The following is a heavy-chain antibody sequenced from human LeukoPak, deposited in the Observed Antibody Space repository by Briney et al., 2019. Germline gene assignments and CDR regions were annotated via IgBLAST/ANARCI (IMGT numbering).Heavy chain of an antibody. CDR3: ARSSVMAGAGTGRNQYFQH. D-gene: IGHD6-13*01. CDR2: INAGNGNT. J-gene: IGHJ1*01. CDR1: GYTFTSYA. Sequence: GASVKVSCKASGYTFTSYAMHWVRQAPGQRLEWMGWINAGNGNTKYSQKFQGRVTITRDTRASTAYMELSSLRSEETAVYYRARSSVMAGAGTGRNQYFQHWGQGTLVTVSS. V-gene: IGHV1-3*01.